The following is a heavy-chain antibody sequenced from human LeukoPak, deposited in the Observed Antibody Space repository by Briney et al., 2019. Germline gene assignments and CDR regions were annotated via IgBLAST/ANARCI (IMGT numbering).Heavy chain of an antibody. CDR2: IWYDGSNK. CDR3: ARSTVTTPLDY. D-gene: IGHD4-17*01. CDR1: GFTFSSYG. J-gene: IGHJ4*02. Sequence: GRSLRLSCAASGFTFSSYGMHWVRQAPGKGLEWVAVIWYDGSNKYYADSVKGRFTISRDNSKNTLYLQMNSLGAEDTAVYYCARSTVTTPLDYWGQGTLVTVSS. V-gene: IGHV3-33*01.